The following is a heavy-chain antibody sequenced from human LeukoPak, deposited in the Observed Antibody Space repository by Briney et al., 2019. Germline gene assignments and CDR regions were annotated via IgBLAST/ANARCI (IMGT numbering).Heavy chain of an antibody. D-gene: IGHD4-23*01. J-gene: IGHJ3*02. CDR3: AREGRWGNAFDI. V-gene: IGHV1-2*02. CDR2: INPDSGIT. CDR1: GYTLIDYY. Sequence: VASVTVSCKASGYTLIDYYIHWVRQAPGQGLEWMGWINPDSGITNNAQTFEGRVTLTRDTSIGTAFMELSSLRSDDTALYFCAREGRWGNAFDIWGQGTMVSVSS.